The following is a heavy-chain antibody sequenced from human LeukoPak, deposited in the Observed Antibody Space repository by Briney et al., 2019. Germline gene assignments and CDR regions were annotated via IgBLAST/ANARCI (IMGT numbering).Heavy chain of an antibody. J-gene: IGHJ6*03. CDR2: INTNTGNP. CDR3: ARDRADIAGGMDV. D-gene: IGHD5-12*01. CDR1: GYTFTNYA. V-gene: IGHV7-4-1*02. Sequence: ASVKVSCKASGYTFTNYAMNWVRQAPGQGLEWMGWINTNTGNPTYAQGFTGRFVFSLDTSVSTAYLQITSLKADDTAVYYCARDRADIAGGMDVWGEGTTVTISS.